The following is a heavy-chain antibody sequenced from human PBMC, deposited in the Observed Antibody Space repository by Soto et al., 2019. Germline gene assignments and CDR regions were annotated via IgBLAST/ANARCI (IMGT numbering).Heavy chain of an antibody. J-gene: IGHJ4*02. V-gene: IGHV3-7*01. D-gene: IGHD4-17*01. CDR1: GFTFSSYW. CDR3: AREVTTVTTSFDY. Sequence: GGSLRLSCAASGFTFSSYWMSWVRQAPGKGLEWVANIKQDGSEKYYVDSVKGRFTISRDNAKNSLYLQMNSLRAEDTAVYYCAREVTTVTTSFDYWGQGTLVTVSS. CDR2: IKQDGSEK.